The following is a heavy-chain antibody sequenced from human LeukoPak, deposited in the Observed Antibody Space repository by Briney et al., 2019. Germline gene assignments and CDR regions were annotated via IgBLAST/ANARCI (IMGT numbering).Heavy chain of an antibody. V-gene: IGHV4-61*01. D-gene: IGHD2-2*01. J-gene: IGHJ6*03. Sequence: SETLSLTCTVSGGSVSSGSYYWSWIRQPPGKGLEWIGYIYYSGSTNYNPSLKSRVTISVDTSKNQFSLKLSSVTAADTAVYYCARFPLGQLLSYYYYYMDVWGKGTTVTVSS. CDR1: GGSVSSGSYY. CDR3: ARFPLGQLLSYYYYYMDV. CDR2: IYYSGST.